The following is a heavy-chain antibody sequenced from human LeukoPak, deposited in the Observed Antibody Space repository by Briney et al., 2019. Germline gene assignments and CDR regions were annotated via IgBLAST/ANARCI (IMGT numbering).Heavy chain of an antibody. CDR3: AKGEYSYGYLFDY. CDR2: ISSSGGST. D-gene: IGHD5-18*01. Sequence: GGSLRLSCVASGFTFSSYAMSWVRRAPGKGLEWVSTISSSGGSTYYADSVKGRFTISTDNSKNTLNLQMNGLRAEDTAVYYCAKGEYSYGYLFDYWGQGTLVTVSS. J-gene: IGHJ4*02. V-gene: IGHV3-23*01. CDR1: GFTFSSYA.